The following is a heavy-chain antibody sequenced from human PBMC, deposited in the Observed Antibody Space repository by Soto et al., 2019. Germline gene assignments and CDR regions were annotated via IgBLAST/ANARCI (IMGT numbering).Heavy chain of an antibody. CDR1: GFTFSSYW. V-gene: IGHV3-7*01. CDR2: IKQDGSDK. Sequence: EVQLVESGGGLVQPGGSLRLSCAASGFTFSSYWMSWVRQAPGKGLEWVANIKQDGSDKYYVDSVKGRFTISRDNAKNSLSLQMTSLRAEDTAVYYCVGYCSGGSCSRGFDPWGQGTLVTVCS. J-gene: IGHJ5*02. CDR3: VGYCSGGSCSRGFDP. D-gene: IGHD2-15*01.